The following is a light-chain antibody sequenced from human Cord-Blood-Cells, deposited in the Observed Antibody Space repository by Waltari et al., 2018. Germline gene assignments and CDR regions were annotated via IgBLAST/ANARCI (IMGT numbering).Light chain of an antibody. CDR2: YDS. J-gene: IGLJ3*02. Sequence: SYVLTQPPSVSVAPGKTARITCGGNNIGRKSVHWYQQKPGQATVLVIYYDSDRPSGIPERFSGSNSGNTATLTISRVEAGDEADYYCQVWDSSSDHWVFGGGTKLTVL. CDR3: QVWDSSSDHWV. CDR1: NIGRKS. V-gene: IGLV3-21*04.